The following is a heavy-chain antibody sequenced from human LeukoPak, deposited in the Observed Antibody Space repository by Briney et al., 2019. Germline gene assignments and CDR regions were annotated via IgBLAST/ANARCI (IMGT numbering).Heavy chain of an antibody. CDR3: ARDSRGYYDTSGYFDY. V-gene: IGHV4-61*08. D-gene: IGHD3-22*01. Sequence: SETLSLTCTVSGDSVSSDGYYWSWIRQPPGKGLEWIGYIYYSGTTKQNPSLKSRVTLSVDTSKNQLSLKLTSVTAADTAVYYCARDSRGYYDTSGYFDYWGQGTLVTVSS. CDR2: IYYSGTT. CDR1: GDSVSSDGYY. J-gene: IGHJ4*02.